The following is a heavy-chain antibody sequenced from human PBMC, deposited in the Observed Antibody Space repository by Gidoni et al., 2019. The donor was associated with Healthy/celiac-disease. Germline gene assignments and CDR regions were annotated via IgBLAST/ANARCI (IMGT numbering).Heavy chain of an antibody. D-gene: IGHD2-15*01. CDR1: GFTFSSYA. Sequence: ASGFTFSSYAMSWVRQAPGKGLEWVSAISGSGGSTYYADSVKGRFTISRDNSKNTLYLQMNSLRAEDTAVYYCAKDRFGGYCSGGSCFNFDIWGQGTMVTVSS. V-gene: IGHV3-23*01. CDR3: AKDRFGGYCSGGSCFNFDI. J-gene: IGHJ3*02. CDR2: ISGSGGST.